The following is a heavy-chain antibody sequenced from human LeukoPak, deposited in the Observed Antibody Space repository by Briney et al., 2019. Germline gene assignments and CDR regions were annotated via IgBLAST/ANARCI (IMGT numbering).Heavy chain of an antibody. Sequence: SETLSLTCTVSGDSMSNYYWGWIRQPAEKGLEWIGRLRTTGSTNYNPSLKSRVTISVDTSKNQFSLKLSSVTAADTAVYYCARETWYSSGWYVGYFDYWGQGTLVTVSS. CDR1: GDSMSNYY. CDR3: ARETWYSSGWYVGYFDY. J-gene: IGHJ4*02. V-gene: IGHV4-4*07. CDR2: LRTTGST. D-gene: IGHD6-19*01.